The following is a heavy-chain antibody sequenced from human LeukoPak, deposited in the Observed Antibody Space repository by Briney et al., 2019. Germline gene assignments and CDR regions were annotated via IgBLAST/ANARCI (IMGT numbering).Heavy chain of an antibody. CDR2: ISGGGGST. CDR3: ARDPPGYCSGGSCNTFDY. D-gene: IGHD2-15*01. Sequence: GGSLRLSCAASGFTFTSYSMNWVRQAPGKGLEWVSTISGGGGSTYYADSVKGRFTISRDNSKNTLYLQMNSLRAEDTAVYYCARDPPGYCSGGSCNTFDYWGQGTLVTVSS. J-gene: IGHJ4*02. V-gene: IGHV3-23*01. CDR1: GFTFTSYS.